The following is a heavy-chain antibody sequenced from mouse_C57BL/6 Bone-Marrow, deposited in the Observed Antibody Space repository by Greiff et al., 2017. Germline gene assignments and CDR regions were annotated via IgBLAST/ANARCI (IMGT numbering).Heavy chain of an antibody. CDR1: GYTFTSYW. D-gene: IGHD2-4*01. CDR2: INPSNGGT. V-gene: IGHV1-53*01. CDR3: AREGVYYDYGGAYFDY. J-gene: IGHJ2*01. Sequence: QVQLQQPGTELVKPGASVKLSCKASGYTFTSYWMHWVKQRPGQGLEWIGNINPSNGGTNYNEKFKSKAPLTVDKSSSTAYMQLSRLTSEDSAVYYCAREGVYYDYGGAYFDYWGQGTTLTVSS.